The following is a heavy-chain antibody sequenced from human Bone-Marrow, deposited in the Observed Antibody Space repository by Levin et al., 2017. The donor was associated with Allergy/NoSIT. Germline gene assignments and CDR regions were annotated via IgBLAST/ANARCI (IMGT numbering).Heavy chain of an antibody. V-gene: IGHV3-23*01. J-gene: IGHJ5*02. CDR1: GFTFSNYA. D-gene: IGHD6-13*01. CDR2: MSGSGDRT. Sequence: LSLTCAASGFTFSNYAMSWVRQAPGKGLEWVSGMSGSGDRTNYADSVKGRFTISRDNSKNTLYLQMNSLRAEDTAVYYCAKDPLAAADWFDPWGQGTLVTVSS. CDR3: AKDPLAAADWFDP.